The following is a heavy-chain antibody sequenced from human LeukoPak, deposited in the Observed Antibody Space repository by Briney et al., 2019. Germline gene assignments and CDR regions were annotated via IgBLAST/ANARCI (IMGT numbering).Heavy chain of an antibody. D-gene: IGHD2-2*01. J-gene: IGHJ4*02. Sequence: GESLKISCKGSGYSFTSYWIGWVRQMPGKGLEWMGIIYPGDSDTRYSPSFQGQVTISADKSISTAYLQWSSLKASDTAMCYCARPSGHCSSTSCYWNYWGQGTLVTVSS. V-gene: IGHV5-51*01. CDR2: IYPGDSDT. CDR1: GYSFTSYW. CDR3: ARPSGHCSSTSCYWNY.